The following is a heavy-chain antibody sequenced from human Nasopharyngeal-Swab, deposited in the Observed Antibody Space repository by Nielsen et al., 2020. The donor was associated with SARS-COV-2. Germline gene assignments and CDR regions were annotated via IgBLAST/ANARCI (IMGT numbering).Heavy chain of an antibody. Sequence: ASVKVSCKASGYTFPSYAMHWVRQAPGQRLEWMGWINAGNGNTKYPQKFQGRVTITRDTSASTAYMELSSLRSEDTAVYYCASGYSSGWYGDYWGQGTLVTVSS. D-gene: IGHD6-19*01. V-gene: IGHV1-3*01. J-gene: IGHJ4*02. CDR1: GYTFPSYA. CDR3: ASGYSSGWYGDY. CDR2: INAGNGNT.